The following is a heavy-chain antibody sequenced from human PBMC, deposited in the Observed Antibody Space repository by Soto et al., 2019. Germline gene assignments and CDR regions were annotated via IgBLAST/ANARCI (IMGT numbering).Heavy chain of an antibody. CDR2: ISGSGGST. V-gene: IGHV3-23*01. D-gene: IGHD6-19*01. Sequence: GGSLRLSCAASGFTFSSYAMSWVRQAPGKGLEWVSAISGSGGSTYYADSVKGRFTISRDNSKNTLYLQMNSLRADDTAVYYCAKDLFRHSSGSDYWGQGTLVTVSS. CDR3: AKDLFRHSSGSDY. CDR1: GFTFSSYA. J-gene: IGHJ4*02.